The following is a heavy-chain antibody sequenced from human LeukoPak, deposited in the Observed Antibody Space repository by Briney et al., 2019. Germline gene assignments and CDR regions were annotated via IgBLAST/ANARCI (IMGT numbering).Heavy chain of an antibody. J-gene: IGHJ4*02. CDR2: IKSRTDGGTT. Sequence: GGSLKLSCAASGLIFSNAWMNWVRQTPGRGLEWVGQIKSRTDGGTTDYAAPVKGRFTISRDDSVDFLFLQMNNLKTEDTAVYYCTTSPGFWSESPFAYWGQGTLVTVSS. CDR1: GLIFSNAW. V-gene: IGHV3-15*01. CDR3: TTSPGFWSESPFAY. D-gene: IGHD3-3*01.